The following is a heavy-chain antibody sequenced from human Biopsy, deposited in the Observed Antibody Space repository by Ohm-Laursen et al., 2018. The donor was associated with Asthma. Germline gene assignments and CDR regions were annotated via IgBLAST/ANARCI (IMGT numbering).Heavy chain of an antibody. CDR3: ARTYYDFLTGQVNDAFAI. Sequence: SSVKVSCKASGDSLGSFINYAISWVRQAPRQGLEWMGGLIPVLGTADYAPMFEGRVTITADESTSTAYLELTSLRSEDTAVYYCARTYYDFLTGQVNDAFAIWGQGTMVTVSS. CDR1: GDSLGSFINYA. V-gene: IGHV1-69*01. CDR2: LIPVLGTA. J-gene: IGHJ3*02. D-gene: IGHD3-9*01.